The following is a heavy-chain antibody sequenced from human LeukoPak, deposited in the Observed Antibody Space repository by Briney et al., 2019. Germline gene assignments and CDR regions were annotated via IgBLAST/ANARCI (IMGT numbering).Heavy chain of an antibody. D-gene: IGHD2-2*01. Sequence: PSETLSLTCTVSGGSVSSGDYYWTWIRQPAGKGLEWIGRIYTSGSTSYSPSLKSRVTISLDTSKNQFSLRLSSVTAADTAVYYCARVRVVPGYYYYYMDVWGKGTTVTVSS. CDR2: IYTSGST. J-gene: IGHJ6*03. V-gene: IGHV4-61*02. CDR3: ARVRVVPGYYYYYMDV. CDR1: GGSVSSGDYY.